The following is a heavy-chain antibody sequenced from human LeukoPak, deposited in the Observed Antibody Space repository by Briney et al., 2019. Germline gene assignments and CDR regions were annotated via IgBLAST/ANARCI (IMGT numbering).Heavy chain of an antibody. CDR2: ITSRDGTT. D-gene: IGHD3-22*01. Sequence: PGGSLRLSCAASGFTFSTYAMSWVRQTPGKGLEWVSSITSRDGTTYYADSVKGRFTISRDNSENTLFLQINSLRAEDTAVYYCARDRPNYYDSSGHYYRRDGDYWGQGTLVTVSS. CDR1: GFTFSTYA. J-gene: IGHJ4*02. CDR3: ARDRPNYYDSSGHYYRRDGDY. V-gene: IGHV3-23*01.